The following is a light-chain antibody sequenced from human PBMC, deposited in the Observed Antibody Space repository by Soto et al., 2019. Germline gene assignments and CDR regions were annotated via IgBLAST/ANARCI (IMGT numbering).Light chain of an antibody. Sequence: DIQMTQSPSSLSASVGDRVTITCRASQSISRHLNWYQQKPGKDPTLLIYGASNLQSGVPSRISGSGSGTDFTLTISSLQPEDFATYYCQQGYRTPLTFGGGTKVEFK. CDR3: QQGYRTPLT. CDR1: QSISRH. J-gene: IGKJ4*01. V-gene: IGKV1-39*01. CDR2: GAS.